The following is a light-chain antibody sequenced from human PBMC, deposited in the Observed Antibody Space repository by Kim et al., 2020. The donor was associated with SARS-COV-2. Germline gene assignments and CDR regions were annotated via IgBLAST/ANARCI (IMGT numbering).Light chain of an antibody. V-gene: IGKV3-11*01. CDR3: HHRSNWPLT. J-gene: IGKJ4*01. CDR1: QSVSGY. Sequence: PGEGATLSCRASQSVSGYLAWYQHKPGQAPSLLIYDTFNRATGIPARFSASRSETDFTRTISSLEPEGVAAYYCHHRSNWPLTFGGGT. CDR2: DTF.